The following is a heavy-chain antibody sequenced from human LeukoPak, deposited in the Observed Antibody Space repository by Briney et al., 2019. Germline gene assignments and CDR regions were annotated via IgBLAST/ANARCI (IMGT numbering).Heavy chain of an antibody. D-gene: IGHD5-12*01. CDR3: ARGGYSGYDYGFNWFDP. J-gene: IGHJ5*02. Sequence: GGSLRLSCAASGLTVSSNYMSWVRRAPGKGLEWVSVIYSGGSTYYADSVKGRFTISRDNSKNTLYLQMNSLRAEDTAVYYCARGGYSGYDYGFNWFDPWGQGTLVTVSS. V-gene: IGHV3-66*01. CDR1: GLTVSSNY. CDR2: IYSGGST.